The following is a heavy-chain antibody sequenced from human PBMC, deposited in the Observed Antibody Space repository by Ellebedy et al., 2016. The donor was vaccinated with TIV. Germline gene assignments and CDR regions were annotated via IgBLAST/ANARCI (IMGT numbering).Heavy chain of an antibody. Sequence: GESLKISCTASGFTFGDYAMSWFRQAPGKGLEWVGFIRSKAYGGTTEYAASVKGRFTISRDDSKSIAYLQMNSLKTEDTAVYYCASDYGDYVFPPGVDYWGQGTLVTVSS. V-gene: IGHV3-49*03. CDR2: IRSKAYGGTT. CDR1: GFTFGDYA. CDR3: ASDYGDYVFPPGVDY. D-gene: IGHD4-17*01. J-gene: IGHJ4*02.